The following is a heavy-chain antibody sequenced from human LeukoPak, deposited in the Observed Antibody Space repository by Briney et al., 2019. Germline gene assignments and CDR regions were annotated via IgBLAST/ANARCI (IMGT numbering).Heavy chain of an antibody. V-gene: IGHV6-1*01. D-gene: IGHD5-24*01. CDR3: SRSDGASDFVY. CDR2: TYYRSKWYN. CDR1: GDSVSSNRAS. Sequence: SQTLSLTCAISGDSVSSNRASWTWIRQSPSRGLEWLGRTYYRSKWYNDYAVSLKSRISINPDTSKNQFSLQLNSVTPEDTAVYYCSRSDGASDFVYWGRGTLVTVSS. J-gene: IGHJ4*02.